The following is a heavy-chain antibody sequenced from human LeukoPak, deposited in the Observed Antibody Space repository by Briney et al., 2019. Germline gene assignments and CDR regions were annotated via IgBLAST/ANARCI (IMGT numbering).Heavy chain of an antibody. CDR2: IYHSGST. CDR3: ARVGPLRYFDWHTILGSWFDP. CDR1: GGSISSGGYS. J-gene: IGHJ5*02. Sequence: KPSETLSLTCAVSGGSISSGGYSWSWIRQPPGKGLEWIGYIYHSGSTYYNPSLKSRVTISVDGSKNQFSLKLSSVTAADTAVYYCARVGPLRYFDWHTILGSWFDPWGQGTLVTVSS. V-gene: IGHV4-30-2*01. D-gene: IGHD3-9*01.